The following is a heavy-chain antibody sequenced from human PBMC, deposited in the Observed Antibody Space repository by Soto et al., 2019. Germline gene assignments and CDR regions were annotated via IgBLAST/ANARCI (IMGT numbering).Heavy chain of an antibody. J-gene: IGHJ4*02. V-gene: IGHV4-39*01. CDR2: IFYSGGT. D-gene: IGHD3-10*01. Sequence: QLQLQESGPGLVKPSEALSLTCTVSGGSISSSGHYWGWIRQTPGKGLEWIGNIFYSGGTHYNASFRSRVSISVDSSKNQLSLKVTSVTAADTAVYYCARRSYGSGVALWGRGTLVTVSS. CDR1: GGSISSSGHY. CDR3: ARRSYGSGVAL.